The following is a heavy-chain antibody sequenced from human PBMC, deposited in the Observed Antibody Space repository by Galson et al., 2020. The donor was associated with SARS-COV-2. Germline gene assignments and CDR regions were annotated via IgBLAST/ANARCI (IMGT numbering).Heavy chain of an antibody. CDR2: IWYDGSNK. V-gene: IGHV3-33*01. J-gene: IGHJ4*02. D-gene: IGHD3-9*01. Sequence: GGSLRLSCAASGFTFSSYGMHWVRQAPGKGLEWVAVIWYDGSNKYYADSVKGRFTISRDNSKNTLYLQMNSLRAEDTAVYYCASSILTGGLHYCGQGTLVTVSS. CDR3: ASSILTGGLHY. CDR1: GFTFSSYG.